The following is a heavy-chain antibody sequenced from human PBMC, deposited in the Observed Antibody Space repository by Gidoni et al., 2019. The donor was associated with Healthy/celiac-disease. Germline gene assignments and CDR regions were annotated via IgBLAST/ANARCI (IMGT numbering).Heavy chain of an antibody. D-gene: IGHD3-22*01. V-gene: IGHV3-30*18. CDR2: ISYDGSNK. J-gene: IGHJ4*02. CDR1: GFTFSSYG. Sequence: QVQLVESGGGVVQPGRSLRLSCAASGFTFSSYGMHWVRQAPGKGLEWVAVISYDGSNKYYADSVKGRFTISRDNSKNTLYLQMNSLRAEDTAVYYCAKDLSYYDSSGSPPDYWGQGTLVTVSS. CDR3: AKDLSYYDSSGSPPDY.